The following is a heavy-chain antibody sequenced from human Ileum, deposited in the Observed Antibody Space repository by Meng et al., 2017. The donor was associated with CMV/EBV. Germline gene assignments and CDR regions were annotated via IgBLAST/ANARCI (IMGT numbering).Heavy chain of an antibody. V-gene: IGHV3-15*01. CDR1: GCTLSNAW. D-gene: IGHD5-18*01. CDR3: TISLRGYNSEADY. J-gene: IGHJ4*02. Sequence: EVQWVGSGGGLVKTGGSLRLSCAASGCTLSNAWMSWVRQAPGKGLEWVGRIKSKTDRGTTDYAAPVKGRFTISRDDSKNMLFLQMNSLKTEDTALYYCTISLRGYNSEADYWGQGTLVTVSS. CDR2: IKSKTDRGTT.